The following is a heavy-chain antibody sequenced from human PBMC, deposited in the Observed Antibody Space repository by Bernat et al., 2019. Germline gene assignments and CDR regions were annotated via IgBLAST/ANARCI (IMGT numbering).Heavy chain of an antibody. CDR3: ARGGGIAAADTEFDY. D-gene: IGHD6-13*01. Sequence: QVQLVQSGSEVKKPGASVKVSCKASGYTFTAYYMHWVRQAPGQGLEWMGWINPNSGGTNYAQKFQARVTMTRDTSISTAYMQLSRLRSDDTAVYYCARGGGIAAADTEFDYWGQGTLVTVSS. CDR2: INPNSGGT. J-gene: IGHJ4*02. V-gene: IGHV1-2*02. CDR1: GYTFTAYY.